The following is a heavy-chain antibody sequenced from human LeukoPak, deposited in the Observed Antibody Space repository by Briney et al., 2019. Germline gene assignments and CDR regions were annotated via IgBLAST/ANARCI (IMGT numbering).Heavy chain of an antibody. CDR2: ISAYNGNT. J-gene: IGHJ4*02. V-gene: IGHV1-18*04. CDR3: ARDGTYCGGDCYYFDY. Sequence: GASVKVSCKASGYTFTGYYMHWVRQAPGQGLEWMGWISAYNGNTNYAQKLQGRVTMTTDTSTSTAYMELRSLRSDDTAVYYCARDGTYCGGDCYYFDYWGQGTLVTVSS. CDR1: GYTFTGYY. D-gene: IGHD2-21*02.